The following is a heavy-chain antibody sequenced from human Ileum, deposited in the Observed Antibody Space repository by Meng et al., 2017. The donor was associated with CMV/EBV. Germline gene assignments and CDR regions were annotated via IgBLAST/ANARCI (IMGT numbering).Heavy chain of an antibody. Sequence: ASGFTFSDDWMHWVRQAPGERLEWLSCINFDGSITGHAAPVRGRFTISRDNAKNTVYLHLNSLRADDTAVYHCVKALGSLIYAFDYWGQGTLVTVSS. J-gene: IGHJ4*02. CDR1: GFTFSDDW. V-gene: IGHV3-74*01. D-gene: IGHD3-10*01. CDR3: VKALGSLIYAFDY. CDR2: INFDGSIT.